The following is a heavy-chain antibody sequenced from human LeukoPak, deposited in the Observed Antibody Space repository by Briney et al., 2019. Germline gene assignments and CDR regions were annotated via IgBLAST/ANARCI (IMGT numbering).Heavy chain of an antibody. CDR1: GFTFSSYW. D-gene: IGHD1-26*01. Sequence: PGGSLRLSCAASGFTFSSYWMHWVRQAPGKGLVWVSRINSDGSSTSYADSVKGRFTISRDNAKNTLYLQMNSLRAEDTAVYYCAGLPAGATALVSDYWGQGTLVTVSS. V-gene: IGHV3-74*01. CDR3: AGLPAGATALVSDY. J-gene: IGHJ4*02. CDR2: INSDGSST.